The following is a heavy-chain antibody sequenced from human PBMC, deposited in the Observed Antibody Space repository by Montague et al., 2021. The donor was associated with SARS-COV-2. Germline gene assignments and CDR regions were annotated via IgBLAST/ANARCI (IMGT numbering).Heavy chain of an antibody. CDR3: AKDIVGCVGWPIFDF. V-gene: IGHV3-23*01. J-gene: IGHJ4*02. CDR1: RFTFSNYA. Sequence: SLRLSCAASRFTFSNYAMNWVRQAPGKGLEWVSHIRSRGDSTYYADSVKGRFTISRDNSRNTLYLHMNSLRADDTAIYYCAKDIVGCVGWPIFDFWGQGTLVTVSS. CDR2: IRSRGDST. D-gene: IGHD1-26*01.